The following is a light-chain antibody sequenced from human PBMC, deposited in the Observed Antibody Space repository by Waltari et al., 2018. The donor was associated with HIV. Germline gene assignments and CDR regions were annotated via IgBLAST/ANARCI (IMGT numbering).Light chain of an antibody. CDR2: GKN. Sequence: SSELTQDPVVSVALGQTVTITCQGDSPSSYYSTWYQQKPGQAPLLVFFGKNSRPSRIPDRFYVSNSRNKASLTSTGAQAEDEADYYCYSRDSTTHHRVFGAGTKLTVL. CDR3: YSRDSTTHHRV. CDR1: SPSSYY. J-gene: IGLJ2*01. V-gene: IGLV3-19*01.